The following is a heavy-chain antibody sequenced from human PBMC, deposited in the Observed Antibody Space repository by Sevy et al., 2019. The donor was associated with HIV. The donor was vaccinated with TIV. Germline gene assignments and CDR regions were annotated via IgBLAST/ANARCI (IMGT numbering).Heavy chain of an antibody. J-gene: IGHJ4*02. CDR2: ISYDGSNK. Sequence: GGSLRLSCAASGFTFSNYAMTWVRQAPGKGLEWVAVISYDGSNKYYADSVKGRFTISRDNSKNTLYLQMNSLRAEDTAVYYCARDRRDSSGYPLDYWGQGTLVTVSS. D-gene: IGHD3-22*01. CDR3: ARDRRDSSGYPLDY. CDR1: GFTFSNYA. V-gene: IGHV3-30-3*01.